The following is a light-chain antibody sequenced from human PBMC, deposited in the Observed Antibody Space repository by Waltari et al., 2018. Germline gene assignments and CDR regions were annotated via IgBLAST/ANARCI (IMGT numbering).Light chain of an antibody. Sequence: HSALTQPASVSGSPGQSLTISCPGTSSDIGNYNYVSWYQQHPGKAPKLMIFDVSNRPSGVSDRFSGSKSGNTASLTISGLQAEDEADYYCSSYISSDTLELFGGGTSLTVL. J-gene: IGLJ2*01. CDR1: SSDIGNYNY. CDR2: DVS. V-gene: IGLV2-14*03. CDR3: SSYISSDTLEL.